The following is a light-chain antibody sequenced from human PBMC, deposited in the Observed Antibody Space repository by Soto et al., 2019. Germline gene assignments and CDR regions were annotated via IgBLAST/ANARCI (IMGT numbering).Light chain of an antibody. Sequence: IQMTQSPSTLSSSLGDRVTITCRASQSISSWLAWYQQKPGKAPKLLIYDASSLESGVPSRFSGSGSGTECTLTISSLQPDDFATYYCQQYNSYSPTFGQGTKVDIK. V-gene: IGKV1-5*01. CDR3: QQYNSYSPT. CDR1: QSISSW. CDR2: DAS. J-gene: IGKJ1*01.